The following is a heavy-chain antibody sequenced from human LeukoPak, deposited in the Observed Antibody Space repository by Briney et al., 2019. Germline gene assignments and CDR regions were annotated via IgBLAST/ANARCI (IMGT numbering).Heavy chain of an antibody. Sequence: GGSLRLSCTTSGFTFGDYAMTWVRQAPGKGLEWVGRTRGKTNSYNTEYAASVKGRFTISRDDSKNSLYLQMNSLKAEDTAVYYCTRVVLVGTTYSYFDYWGQGTLVTVSS. J-gene: IGHJ4*02. CDR1: GFTFGDYA. CDR2: TRGKTNSYNT. V-gene: IGHV3-72*01. D-gene: IGHD1-26*01. CDR3: TRVVLVGTTYSYFDY.